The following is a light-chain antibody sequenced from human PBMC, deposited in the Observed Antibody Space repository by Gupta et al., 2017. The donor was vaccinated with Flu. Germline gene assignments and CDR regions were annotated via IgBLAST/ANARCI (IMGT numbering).Light chain of an antibody. Sequence: QSVLTQPPSASGTPGQRVTISCSGSSSNIGSNTVNWYQQLPGTAPKLLIYSNNQRPSGVPDRFSGSKSGTSASLAISGHQSEDESDYYCAAWDDSLNAWVFGGGTKLPVL. V-gene: IGLV1-44*01. CDR2: SNN. J-gene: IGLJ2*01. CDR3: AAWDDSLNAWV. CDR1: SSNIGSNT.